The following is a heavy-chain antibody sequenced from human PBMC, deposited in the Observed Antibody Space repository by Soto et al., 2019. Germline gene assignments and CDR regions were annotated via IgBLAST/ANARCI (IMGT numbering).Heavy chain of an antibody. CDR1: GYTFTRYG. Sequence: ASVKVSCKASGYTFTRYGISWVRQAPGQGLEWMGWISAYNGNTNYAQKLQGRVTMTTDTSTSTAYMELRSLRSDDTAVYYCAREPDQSYGYDDAFDIWGQGTMVTVSS. CDR2: ISAYNGNT. V-gene: IGHV1-18*01. CDR3: AREPDQSYGYDDAFDI. D-gene: IGHD5-18*01. J-gene: IGHJ3*02.